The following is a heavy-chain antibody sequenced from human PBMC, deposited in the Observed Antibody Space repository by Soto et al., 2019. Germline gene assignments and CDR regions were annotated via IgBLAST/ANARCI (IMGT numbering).Heavy chain of an antibody. CDR3: ATCPLYSSGWYWFDP. Sequence: GASVKVSRKVSGYTLTELSMHWVRQAPGKGLEWMGGFDPEDGETIYAQKFQGRVTMTEDTSADTAYMELSSLRSEDTAVYYCATCPLYSSGWYWFDPLGQGTLVTVSS. CDR1: GYTLTELS. V-gene: IGHV1-24*01. J-gene: IGHJ5*02. CDR2: FDPEDGET. D-gene: IGHD6-19*01.